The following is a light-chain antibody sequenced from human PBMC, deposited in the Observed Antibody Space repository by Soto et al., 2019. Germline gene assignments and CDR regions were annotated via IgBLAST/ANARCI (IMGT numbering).Light chain of an antibody. CDR3: SSFTSSSTYV. J-gene: IGLJ1*01. CDR1: SRDVGGYAY. CDR2: EVS. Sequence: QSVLTQPASVSGSPGQSITISCTGTSRDVGGYAYVSWFQQHPGKAPKLMIYEVSNRPSGVSNRFSGSKSGNTASLTISGLQAEHEADYYCSSFTSSSTYVFGTGTKVTGL. V-gene: IGLV2-14*03.